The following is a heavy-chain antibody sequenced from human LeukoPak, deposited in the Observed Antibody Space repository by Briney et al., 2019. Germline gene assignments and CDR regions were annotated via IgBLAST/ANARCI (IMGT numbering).Heavy chain of an antibody. J-gene: IGHJ3*02. D-gene: IGHD1-26*01. CDR1: GGSFNGYY. CDR2: INHSGST. Sequence: SETLSLTCAVYGGSFNGYYWSWIRQPPGKGLEWIGEINHSGSTNYNPSLKSRATISVDTSKNQFSLKLSSVTAADTAVYYCARVVGHDAFDIWGQGRMVGVSS. CDR3: ARVVGHDAFDI. V-gene: IGHV4-34*01.